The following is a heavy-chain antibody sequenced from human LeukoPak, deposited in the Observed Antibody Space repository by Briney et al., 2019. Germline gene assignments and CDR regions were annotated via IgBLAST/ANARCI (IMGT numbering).Heavy chain of an antibody. D-gene: IGHD6-13*01. Sequence: SGGSLRLSCAASGFTFSTYNMNWVRQAPGKGLEWVSSISKSNSYIYYADSVKGRFTISRDNAKNSLYLQMNSLRAEDTAVYYCARARWQLVTYYYYGMDVWGQGTTVTVSS. CDR1: GFTFSTYN. CDR2: ISKSNSYI. J-gene: IGHJ6*02. CDR3: ARARWQLVTYYYYGMDV. V-gene: IGHV3-21*01.